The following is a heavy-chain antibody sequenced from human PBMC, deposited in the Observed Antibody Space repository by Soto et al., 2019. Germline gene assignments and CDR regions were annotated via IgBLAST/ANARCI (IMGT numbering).Heavy chain of an antibody. D-gene: IGHD2-15*01. CDR2: IYYTGGT. V-gene: IGHV4-39*01. CDR1: GGSISSSSYY. CDR3: ARLHNCSSGGKCSYLFEP. Sequence: SETLSLTCTVSGGSISSSSYYWGWIRQPPGKGLEWIGSIYYTGGTYYNPSLRSRATISVDTSKNQFSLKLSSVTAADTAVYYCARLHNCSSGGKCSYLFEPWGQGTQVSVSS. J-gene: IGHJ5*02.